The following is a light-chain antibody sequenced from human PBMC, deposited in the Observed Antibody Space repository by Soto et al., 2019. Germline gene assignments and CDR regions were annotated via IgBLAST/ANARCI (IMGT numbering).Light chain of an antibody. Sequence: DIQMTQSPSSLSASVGDRVTITCRTSQSIGNDLNWYQQRPGKAPKLLIYAAGSLESGVPSRFSGSGSGTEFTLTISSLQPEDFATYFCLQHKTYPWTFGQGTKVEIK. CDR1: QSIGND. CDR3: LQHKTYPWT. V-gene: IGKV1-17*01. J-gene: IGKJ1*01. CDR2: AAG.